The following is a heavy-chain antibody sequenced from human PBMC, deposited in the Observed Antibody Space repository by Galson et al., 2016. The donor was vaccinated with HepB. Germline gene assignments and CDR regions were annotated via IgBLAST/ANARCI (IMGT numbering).Heavy chain of an antibody. CDR1: GYTFTNYG. CDR2: ISTNNGYA. D-gene: IGHD6-25*01. CDR3: ARNISGWTALFDP. Sequence: SVKVSCKASGYTFTNYGISWVRQAPGQGLEWMGWISTNNGYAIYARKLQGRVTMTTDTSATTVFMELRTLPSDDTAVYYCARNISGWTALFDPWGQGTLVTVSS. V-gene: IGHV1-18*01. J-gene: IGHJ5*02.